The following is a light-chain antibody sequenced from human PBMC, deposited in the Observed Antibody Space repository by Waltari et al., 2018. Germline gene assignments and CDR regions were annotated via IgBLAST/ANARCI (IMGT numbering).Light chain of an antibody. J-gene: IGKJ4*01. CDR3: QHYNNLPLT. CDR1: QSVSSK. V-gene: IGKV3-15*01. Sequence: EIVMTQSPATLSVSPGERATLSCRASQSVSSKLPWYQQRPGQAPRLLIYGASTRATGSPARFTGSGSGTEFTLTISSLQSEDFAVYFCQHYNNLPLTFGGGTKVEI. CDR2: GAS.